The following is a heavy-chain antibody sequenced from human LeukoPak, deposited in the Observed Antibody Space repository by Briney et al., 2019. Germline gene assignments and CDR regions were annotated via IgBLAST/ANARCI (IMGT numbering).Heavy chain of an antibody. Sequence: GGSLRLSCAASGFTFSSYAMSWVRQAPGRGLEWVSAISGSGGSTYYADSVKGRFTISRDNSKNTLYLQMNSLRAEDTAVYYCAKDFESILTGRFDYWGQGTLVTVSS. D-gene: IGHD3-9*01. CDR2: ISGSGGST. V-gene: IGHV3-23*01. CDR1: GFTFSSYA. CDR3: AKDFESILTGRFDY. J-gene: IGHJ4*02.